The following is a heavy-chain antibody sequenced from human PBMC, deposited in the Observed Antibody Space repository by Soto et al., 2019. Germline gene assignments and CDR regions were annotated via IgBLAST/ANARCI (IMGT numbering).Heavy chain of an antibody. CDR3: ATAVAGTTYGDY. D-gene: IGHD6-19*01. V-gene: IGHV3-66*01. J-gene: IGHJ4*01. CDR2: LYSGGST. CDR1: GFTVSSDY. Sequence: EVQLQESGGGLFQPAGSLRLSCAASGFTVSSDYMSWDRQAPGKGLEWVSDLYSGGSTYYADSLKGRFSIPRDNSRNTLYLEMNSLIAEDTAVYDCATAVAGTTYGDYWFHGTTMIVSS.